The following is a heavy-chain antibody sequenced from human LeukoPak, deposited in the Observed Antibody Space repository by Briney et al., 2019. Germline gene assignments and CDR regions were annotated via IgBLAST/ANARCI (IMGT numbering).Heavy chain of an antibody. CDR3: ARCPPGYGSGSYRCDP. Sequence: SETLSLTCTVSGGSISSYYWSWIRQPPGKGLEWIGYIHYSGSTNYNPSLKSRVTISVDTSKNQFSLKLSSVTAADTAVYYCARCPPGYGSGSYRCDPWGQGTLVTVSS. V-gene: IGHV4-59*08. CDR2: IHYSGST. CDR1: GGSISSYY. D-gene: IGHD3-10*01. J-gene: IGHJ5*02.